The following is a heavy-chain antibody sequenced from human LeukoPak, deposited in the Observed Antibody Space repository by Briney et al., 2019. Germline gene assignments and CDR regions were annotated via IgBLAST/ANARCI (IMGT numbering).Heavy chain of an antibody. CDR1: GYNFTRYW. J-gene: IGHJ4*02. V-gene: IGHV5-51*01. Sequence: GESLKISCKGSGYNFTRYWIGWVRQMPGKGLEWMGMFYPGDSDTRYSPSFQGQVTISADKSISTAYLQWSSLKASDAAMYYCARLGGYSGYFDYWGQGTLVTVSS. D-gene: IGHD5-12*01. CDR2: FYPGDSDT. CDR3: ARLGGYSGYFDY.